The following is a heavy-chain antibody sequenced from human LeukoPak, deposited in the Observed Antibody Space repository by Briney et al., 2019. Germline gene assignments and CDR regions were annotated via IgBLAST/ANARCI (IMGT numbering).Heavy chain of an antibody. V-gene: IGHV3-23*01. CDR2: FGAGTGAIT. Sequence: PGGSLSLSCAASGFTFSSYAMRWLRQAPGKGLEWVSAFGAGTGAITIYADSVKGRFTISRDDSKSTLYLQMNSLRAEDTAIYYCAKNYEPGRGVPYGMDVWGQGTTVTVSS. J-gene: IGHJ6*02. CDR3: AKNYEPGRGVPYGMDV. CDR1: GFTFSSYA. D-gene: IGHD3-10*01.